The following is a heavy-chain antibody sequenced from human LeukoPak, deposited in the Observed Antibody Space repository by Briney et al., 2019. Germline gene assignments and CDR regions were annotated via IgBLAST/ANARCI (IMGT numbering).Heavy chain of an antibody. CDR2: ISACNGNT. Sequence: GASVKVSCKASGYTFTSYGISWVRQAPGQGLEWMGWISACNGNTNYAQKLQGRVTMTTDTSTSTAYMELRSLRSDDTAVYYCARDCSGGSCYLYFDYWGQGTLVTVSS. CDR3: ARDCSGGSCYLYFDY. V-gene: IGHV1-18*01. J-gene: IGHJ4*02. D-gene: IGHD2-15*01. CDR1: GYTFTSYG.